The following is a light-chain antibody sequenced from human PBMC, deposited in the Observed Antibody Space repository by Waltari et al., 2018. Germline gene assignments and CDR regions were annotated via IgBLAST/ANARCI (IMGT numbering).Light chain of an antibody. Sequence: QSALTQPASVSGSPGQSITISCTGTNSYIGNYNLFSCYQQYPGKAPKLVIYEDSQRPSGVSHRFSGSKSGNTASLTISGLQADDESDFHCSSFATSGIWVFGGGTRLTVL. CDR2: EDS. J-gene: IGLJ3*02. CDR1: NSYIGNYNL. CDR3: SSFATSGIWV. V-gene: IGLV2-23*01.